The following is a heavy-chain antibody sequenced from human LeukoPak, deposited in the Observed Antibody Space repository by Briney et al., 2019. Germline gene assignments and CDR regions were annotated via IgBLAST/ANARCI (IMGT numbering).Heavy chain of an antibody. Sequence: PSETLSLTCAVYGGSFSGYYWSWIRQPPGKGLEWIGEINHSGSTNYNPSLKRRVTISVDTSKNQFSLKLSSVTAADTAVYYCARSGGLPDYWGQGTLVTVSS. CDR3: ARSGGLPDY. D-gene: IGHD3-10*01. V-gene: IGHV4-34*01. CDR1: GGSFSGYY. CDR2: INHSGST. J-gene: IGHJ4*02.